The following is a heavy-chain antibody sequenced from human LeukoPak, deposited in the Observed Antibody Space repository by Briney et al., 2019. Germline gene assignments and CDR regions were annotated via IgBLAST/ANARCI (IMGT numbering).Heavy chain of an antibody. Sequence: GGSLRLSCAASGFSFSSYSMNWVRQAPGRGLEWISYISSGSRTIFYAASVKGRFTISRDNAKNSLYLLMNSLRADDTAVYYCARESITGDRDFDYWGQGTLITVSS. CDR1: GFSFSSYS. J-gene: IGHJ4*02. CDR3: ARESITGDRDFDY. D-gene: IGHD7-27*01. V-gene: IGHV3-48*01. CDR2: ISSGSRTI.